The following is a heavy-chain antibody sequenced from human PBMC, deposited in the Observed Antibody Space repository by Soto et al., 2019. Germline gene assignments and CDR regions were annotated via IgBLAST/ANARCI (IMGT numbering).Heavy chain of an antibody. CDR3: AKETGYSDGFLHYAEDV. J-gene: IGHJ6*02. CDR2: ISDSGEST. V-gene: IGHV3-23*01. Sequence: GGSLRLSCVGSGFMFNKYAMNWVRQAPGKGLEWVSIISDSGESTHYANSVKGRFAISRDNSKNKQFLEMNSLRADDTAIYFFAKETGYSDGFLHYAEDVWGSGTPVSVS. D-gene: IGHD5-18*01. CDR1: GFMFNKYA.